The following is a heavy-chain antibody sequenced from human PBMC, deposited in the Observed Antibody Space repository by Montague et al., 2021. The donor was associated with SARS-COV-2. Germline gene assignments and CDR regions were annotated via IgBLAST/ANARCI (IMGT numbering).Heavy chain of an antibody. CDR1: GGSVSSSPCC. CDR3: ASSYYYGSGTYVYNYYMDL. CDR2: NTGSGRT. D-gene: IGHD3-10*01. V-gene: IGHV4-39*01. Sequence: SETLSLTCTVSGGSVSSSPCCWGWNRQPPGRGREGVGSNTGSGRTYFSPYLKSTLTVSVDSSQNQFSLRLSSVTAADTAVYYCASSYYYGSGTYVYNYYMDLWGQGTTVTVSS. J-gene: IGHJ6*03.